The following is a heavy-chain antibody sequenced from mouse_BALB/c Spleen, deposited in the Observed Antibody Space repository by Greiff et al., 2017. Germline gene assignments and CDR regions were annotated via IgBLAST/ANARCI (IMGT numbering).Heavy chain of an antibody. D-gene: IGHD1-1*02. CDR2: INPGSGGT. CDR1: GYAFTNYL. Sequence: QVQLQQSGAELVRPGASVKVSCTASGYAFTNYLIEWVKQRPGQGLEWIGVINPGSGGTNYNEKFKGKATLTADKSSSNAYMQLSSLTSDDSAVYCCARRLWWNAMDYWGQGTSVTVSS. V-gene: IGHV1-54*01. CDR3: ARRLWWNAMDY. J-gene: IGHJ4*01.